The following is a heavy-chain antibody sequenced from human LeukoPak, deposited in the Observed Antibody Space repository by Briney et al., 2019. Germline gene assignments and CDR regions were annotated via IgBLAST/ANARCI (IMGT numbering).Heavy chain of an antibody. D-gene: IGHD2-2*01. CDR1: GFTFSSYA. Sequence: GGSLRLSCAASGFTFSSYAMHWVRQAPGKGLEWGAVISYDGSNKYYADSVKGRFTISRDNSKNTLYLQMNSLRAEDTAVYYCARGRTVVVPAAIVPYFDYWGQGTLVTVSS. CDR3: ARGRTVVVPAAIVPYFDY. CDR2: ISYDGSNK. J-gene: IGHJ4*02. V-gene: IGHV3-30-3*01.